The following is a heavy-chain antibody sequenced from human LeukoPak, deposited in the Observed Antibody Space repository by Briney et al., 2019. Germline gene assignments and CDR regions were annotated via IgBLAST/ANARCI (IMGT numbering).Heavy chain of an antibody. D-gene: IGHD3-16*02. CDR1: GFTFSSYA. Sequence: GGSLRLSCAASGFTFSSYAMHWVRQAPGKGLEWVAVISYDGSNKYYADSVKGRFTISRDNSKNTLYLQMNSLRAEDTAVYYCARALDVWGSYRSYHYWGQGTLVTVSS. CDR3: ARALDVWGSYRSYHY. CDR2: ISYDGSNK. J-gene: IGHJ4*02. V-gene: IGHV3-30-3*01.